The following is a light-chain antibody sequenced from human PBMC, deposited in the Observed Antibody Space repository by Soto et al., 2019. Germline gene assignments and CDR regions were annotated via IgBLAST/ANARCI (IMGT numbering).Light chain of an antibody. J-gene: IGKJ1*01. CDR3: QQRYSWWT. CDR2: DAV. CDR1: QSVYNY. Sequence: EIELTQSPATLSLSPGEGATLSCRASQSVYNYLAWYQQNPGQAPRLLIYDAVKRATGIPARFSGSGSGTDLTLTISSIETEDVGVYYCQQRYSWWTFGQGTKVEIK. V-gene: IGKV3-11*01.